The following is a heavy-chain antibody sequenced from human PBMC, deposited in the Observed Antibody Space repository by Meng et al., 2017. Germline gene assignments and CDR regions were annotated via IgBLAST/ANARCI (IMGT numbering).Heavy chain of an antibody. CDR2: INAYSGYT. Sequence: QGQLVQSGAEVKEPGASVKVSCNASAHTLSSDGFAWVRQAPGQGLEWMGWINAYSGYTDYAQKFLGRVTLTTDTSTNTGYMELRSLTSDDTAVYYCATRGNPYLDCWGQGTLVTVSS. CDR3: ATRGNPYLDC. V-gene: IGHV1-18*01. J-gene: IGHJ4*02. CDR1: AHTLSSDG.